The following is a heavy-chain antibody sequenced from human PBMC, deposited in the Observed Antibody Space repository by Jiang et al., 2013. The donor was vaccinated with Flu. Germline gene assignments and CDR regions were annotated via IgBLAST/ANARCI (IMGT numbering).Heavy chain of an antibody. D-gene: IGHD4-23*01. V-gene: IGHV4-39*07. CDR1: GGSISSSSYY. CDR3: VRHLRWFYYFDD. Sequence: GLVKPSQTLSLTCAVSGGSISSSSYYWGWIRQPPGKGLEWIGSIYYSGSTYYNPSLKSRVTISVDTSKNQFSLKLSSVTAADTAVYYCVRHLRWFYYFDDWGQGTLVTVSS. CDR2: IYYSGST. J-gene: IGHJ4*02.